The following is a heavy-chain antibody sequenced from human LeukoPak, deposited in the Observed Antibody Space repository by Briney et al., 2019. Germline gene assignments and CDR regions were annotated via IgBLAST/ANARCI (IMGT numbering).Heavy chain of an antibody. CDR1: GDSVSRNSAT. CDR3: ARAVLWFGDLDYYYYMDV. J-gene: IGHJ6*03. V-gene: IGHV6-1*01. CDR2: TYYRSKCYN. Sequence: SQTLSLTCAISGDSVSRNSATWDWIRHSPARGLEWLGRTYYRSKCYNDYAVSVKSLITINPDTSKNPLSLQLNSVTPEDTGVYYCARAVLWFGDLDYYYYMDVWGKGTTVTVSS. D-gene: IGHD3-10*01.